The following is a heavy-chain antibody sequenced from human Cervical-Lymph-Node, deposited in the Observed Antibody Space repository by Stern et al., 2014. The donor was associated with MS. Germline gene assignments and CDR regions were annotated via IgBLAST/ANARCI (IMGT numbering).Heavy chain of an antibody. Sequence: QVQLQESGPGLVKPSETLSLTCAVSGDSISSYTHYWAWIRQPPGKGLEWIGRVYYSGPTSYNPPLKSRVTISVDPSKNHFTLGLTSVTAADTAVYYCAKHACTGAACPFDLWGQGTLVTVSS. D-gene: IGHD2-8*02. CDR2: VYYSGPT. J-gene: IGHJ4*02. CDR1: GDSISSYTHY. CDR3: AKHACTGAACPFDL. V-gene: IGHV4-39*01.